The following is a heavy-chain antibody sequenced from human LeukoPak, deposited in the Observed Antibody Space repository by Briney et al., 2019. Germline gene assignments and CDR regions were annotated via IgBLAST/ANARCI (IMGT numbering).Heavy chain of an antibody. CDR3: ARLSWDYYGSGSS. CDR2: MNPNSGNT. D-gene: IGHD3-10*01. J-gene: IGHJ4*02. CDR1: GYTFTNYD. V-gene: IGHV1-8*01. Sequence: ASVKVSCKASGYTFTNYDINWVRQATGQGLEWMGWMNPNSGNTGYAQKFQGRVTMTRNTSISTAYMELSSLSSEDTAVYYCARLSWDYYGSGSSWRQGTLVTVSS.